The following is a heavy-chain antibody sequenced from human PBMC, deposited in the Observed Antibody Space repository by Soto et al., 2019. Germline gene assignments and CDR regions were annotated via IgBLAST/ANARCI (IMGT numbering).Heavy chain of an antibody. CDR1: GFTFSSYG. CDR2: TSYDESSK. Sequence: VQLVASGGGLVQPGGSLRLSCAASGFTFSSYGMHWVRQAPGKGLEWVAVTSYDESSKYYADSVQGRFTISRDNSKNTRYLQMNSLRIEDTAVYYCAKPTVAGSNDLDYWGQGTLVTVSS. V-gene: IGHV3-30*18. J-gene: IGHJ4*02. CDR3: AKPTVAGSNDLDY. D-gene: IGHD6-19*01.